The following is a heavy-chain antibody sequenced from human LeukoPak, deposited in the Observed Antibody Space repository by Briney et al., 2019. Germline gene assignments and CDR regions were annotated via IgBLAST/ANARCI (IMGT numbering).Heavy chain of an antibody. J-gene: IGHJ4*02. CDR1: GFTFSSYA. V-gene: IGHV3-23*01. Sequence: RGSLRLSCAASGFTFSSYAMSWVRQAPGKGLEWVSAISGSGGSTYYADSVKGRFTISRDNSKNTLYLQMNSLRAEDTAVYYCAKDFIVVVPAATFDYWGQGTLVTVSS. CDR3: AKDFIVVVPAATFDY. D-gene: IGHD2-2*01. CDR2: ISGSGGST.